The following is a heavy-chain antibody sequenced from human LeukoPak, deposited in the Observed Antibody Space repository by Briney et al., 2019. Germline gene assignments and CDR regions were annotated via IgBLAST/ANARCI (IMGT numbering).Heavy chain of an antibody. V-gene: IGHV3-9*03. CDR2: ISWNSGSI. CDR1: GFTFDDYA. Sequence: GGSLRLSCAASGFTFDDYAMHWVRQAPGKGLEWVSGISWNSGSIGYADSVKGRFTISRDNAKNSLYLQMNSLRAEDMALYYCAKGGNDFWSGYYAWGQGTLVTASS. D-gene: IGHD3-3*01. J-gene: IGHJ5*02. CDR3: AKGGNDFWSGYYA.